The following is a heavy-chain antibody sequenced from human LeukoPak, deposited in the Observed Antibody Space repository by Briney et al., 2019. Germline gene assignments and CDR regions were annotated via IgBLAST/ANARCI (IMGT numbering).Heavy chain of an antibody. Sequence: SETLSLTCTVSGGSISSSSYYWGWNRQPPGKGLEWIGSIYYSGSTYYNPSLKSRVTISVDTSKNQFSLKLSSVTAADTAVYYCARRGYYDTSGYAFDIWGQGTMVTVSS. CDR3: ARRGYYDTSGYAFDI. D-gene: IGHD3-22*01. V-gene: IGHV4-39*01. CDR1: GGSISSSSYY. J-gene: IGHJ3*02. CDR2: IYYSGST.